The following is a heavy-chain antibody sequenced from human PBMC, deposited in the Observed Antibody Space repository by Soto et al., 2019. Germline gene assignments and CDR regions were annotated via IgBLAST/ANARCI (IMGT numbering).Heavy chain of an antibody. Sequence: PSETLSLTCTVSGGSISSYYWSWIRQPPGKGLEWIGYIYYSGSTNYNPSLKSRVTISVDTSKNQFSLKLSSVTAADTAVYYCARAPIAVAPNFDYWGQGTLVTVSS. CDR2: IYYSGST. D-gene: IGHD6-19*01. CDR1: GGSISSYY. V-gene: IGHV4-59*01. J-gene: IGHJ4*02. CDR3: ARAPIAVAPNFDY.